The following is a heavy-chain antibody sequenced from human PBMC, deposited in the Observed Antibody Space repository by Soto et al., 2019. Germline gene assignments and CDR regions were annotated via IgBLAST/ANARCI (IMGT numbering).Heavy chain of an antibody. J-gene: IGHJ4*02. CDR1: GGTFSSYA. Sequence: QVQLVQSGAEVKKPGSSVKVSCKASGGTFSSYAISWVRQAPGQGLEWMGGIIPIFGTANYAQKFKGRVTITADESTSTAYMELSSVRSEDTAVYYCARVSGIAVAGPNYYFDYWGQGTLVTVSS. V-gene: IGHV1-69*01. CDR3: ARVSGIAVAGPNYYFDY. CDR2: IIPIFGTA. D-gene: IGHD6-19*01.